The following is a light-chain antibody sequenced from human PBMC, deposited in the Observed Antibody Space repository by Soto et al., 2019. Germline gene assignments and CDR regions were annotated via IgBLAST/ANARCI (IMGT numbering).Light chain of an antibody. CDR2: GAS. J-gene: IGKJ1*01. CDR3: QQDNNWPGT. Sequence: EIVLTQSPGTLSVSPGERATLSCRASQSVSSKLAWYQQKPGQAPRLLFYGASTGATGIPARFSGSGSETEFTLSISSLQSEDFAVYYCQQDNNWPGTFGQGNK. V-gene: IGKV3-15*01. CDR1: QSVSSK.